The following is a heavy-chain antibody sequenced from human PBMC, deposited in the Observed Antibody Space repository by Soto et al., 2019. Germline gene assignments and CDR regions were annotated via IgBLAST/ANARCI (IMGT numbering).Heavy chain of an antibody. CDR2: IIPIFGTA. J-gene: IGHJ3*02. Sequence: GVSVNVYWKASGGSFSIYASSWVRQAPGQGLEWMGGIIPIFGTANYAQKFQGRVTITADESTSTAYMELSSLRSEDTAVYYCARDRNAFDIWGQGTIVTVSS. CDR3: ARDRNAFDI. CDR1: GGSFSIYA. V-gene: IGHV1-69*13.